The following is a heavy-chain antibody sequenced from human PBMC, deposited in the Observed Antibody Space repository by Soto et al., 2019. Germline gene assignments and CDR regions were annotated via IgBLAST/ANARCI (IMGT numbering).Heavy chain of an antibody. CDR2: TSWDEGSK. CDR3: AREGTGGEYWGDH. V-gene: IGHV3-30*03. CDR1: GFTFDTYG. J-gene: IGHJ5*02. Sequence: QVQLVESGGGVVQPGRSLSLSCAASGFTFDTYGMHWVRQAPGKGLEWLAVTSWDEGSKYYADSVKGRFTISRDNSKNTLYLQIDILRPEDTAIYICAREGTGGEYWGDHWGQGTLVTVSS. D-gene: IGHD7-27*01.